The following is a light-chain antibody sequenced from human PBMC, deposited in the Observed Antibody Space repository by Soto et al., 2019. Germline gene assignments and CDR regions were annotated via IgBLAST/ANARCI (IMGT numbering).Light chain of an antibody. CDR3: QQYGSSPPIT. Sequence: EIVLTQSPGTLSLSPGERAPLSCRASQSVSSNYLAWYQQKPGQAPRLLIYGASNRATGIPDRFSGSGSGTDFTLTISRLEPEDFAVYYCQQYGSSPPITFGQGTRLEIK. J-gene: IGKJ5*01. V-gene: IGKV3-20*01. CDR1: QSVSSNY. CDR2: GAS.